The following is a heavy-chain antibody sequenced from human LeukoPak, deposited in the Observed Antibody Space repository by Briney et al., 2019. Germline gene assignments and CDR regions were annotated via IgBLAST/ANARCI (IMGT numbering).Heavy chain of an antibody. V-gene: IGHV4-39*01. CDR2: IHYSGST. J-gene: IGHJ4*02. Sequence: SETLSLTCTVSGGSISSSSYYWGWIRQPPGKGLEWIGSIHYSGSTYYNPSLKSRVTISVDTSKNQFSLKLGSVTAADTAVYYCARHGSIATGAFTHWGQGTLVTVSS. D-gene: IGHD6-13*01. CDR1: GGSISSSSYY. CDR3: ARHGSIATGAFTH.